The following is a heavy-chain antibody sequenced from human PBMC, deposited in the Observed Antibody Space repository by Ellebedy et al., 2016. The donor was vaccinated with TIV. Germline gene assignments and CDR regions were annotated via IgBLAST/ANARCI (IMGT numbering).Heavy chain of an antibody. Sequence: ASVKVSCKASGYTFTDYYIHWVRQAPGQGLEWMGCINPYSGNTKYKQDFEGRVTMTRDTSITTAYMELSGLISEDTAVYYCATEPVSKWGYGMDVWGQGTTVTVSS. CDR1: GYTFTDYY. J-gene: IGHJ6*02. CDR3: ATEPVSKWGYGMDV. D-gene: IGHD7-27*01. V-gene: IGHV1-2*02. CDR2: INPYSGNT.